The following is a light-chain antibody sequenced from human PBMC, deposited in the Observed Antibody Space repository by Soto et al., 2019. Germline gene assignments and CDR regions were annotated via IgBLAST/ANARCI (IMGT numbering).Light chain of an antibody. Sequence: EIVMTQSPATLSVSPGERATLSCRASQSVSSNSAWYQQKPGQAPRLLIYGASTRATGIPARFSGSGSGTAFTRTISSLQSEDFAVYYCQQYNNWPLTFGGGTKVEIK. CDR1: QSVSSN. J-gene: IGKJ4*01. CDR3: QQYNNWPLT. CDR2: GAS. V-gene: IGKV3-15*01.